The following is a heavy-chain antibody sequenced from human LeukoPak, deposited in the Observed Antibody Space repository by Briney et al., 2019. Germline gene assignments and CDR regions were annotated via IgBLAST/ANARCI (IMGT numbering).Heavy chain of an antibody. CDR2: ISWNSGSI. Sequence: GRSLRLSCAASGFTFDDYAMHWVRQAPGKGLEWVSGISWNSGSIGYADSVKGRFTISRDNAKNSLYLQVNSLRAEDTALYYCAKDTSDTGMFDAFDIWGQGTMVTVSS. CDR3: AKDTSDTGMFDAFDI. D-gene: IGHD1-14*01. CDR1: GFTFDDYA. J-gene: IGHJ3*02. V-gene: IGHV3-9*01.